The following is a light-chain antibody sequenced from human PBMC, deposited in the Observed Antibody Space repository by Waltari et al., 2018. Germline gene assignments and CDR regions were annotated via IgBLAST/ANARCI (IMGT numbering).Light chain of an antibody. CDR3: QSYDSSLSAHVV. Sequence: QSVLTQPPSVSGAPGQRVTISCTRSSSNIGAGYDVTWSQQLPGTAPKLLIYGNSNRPSGVPDRFSGSKSGTSASLAITGLQAEDEADYYCQSYDSSLSAHVVFGGGTKLTVL. V-gene: IGLV1-40*01. CDR1: SSNIGAGYD. J-gene: IGLJ2*01. CDR2: GNS.